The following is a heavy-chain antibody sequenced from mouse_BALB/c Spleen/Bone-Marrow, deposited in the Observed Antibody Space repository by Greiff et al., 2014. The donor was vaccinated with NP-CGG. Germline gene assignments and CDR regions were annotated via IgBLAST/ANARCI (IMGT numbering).Heavy chain of an antibody. J-gene: IGHJ2*01. CDR1: GDSITSGY. CDR2: INYSGGT. Sequence: EVHLVESGPSLVKPSQTLSLTCSVTGDSITSGYWNWIRKFPGNKLEYMGYINYSGGTYYNPSLKSRISITRDTSKNQYYLQLNSVTTEDTATYYCVRDYYGPWGQGTTLTVSS. V-gene: IGHV3-8*02. CDR3: VRDYYGP. D-gene: IGHD1-2*01.